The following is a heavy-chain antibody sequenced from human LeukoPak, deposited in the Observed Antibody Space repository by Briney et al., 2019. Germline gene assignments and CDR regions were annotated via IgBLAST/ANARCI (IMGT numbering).Heavy chain of an antibody. Sequence: ASVKVSCKASGFTFTSSAMQWVRQARGQRLEWIGWIVVGSGNTNYAQKLQGRVTMTTDTSTSTAYMELRSLRSDDTAVYYCAIVESDFDYWGQGTLVTVSS. V-gene: IGHV1-58*02. J-gene: IGHJ4*02. CDR3: AIVESDFDY. CDR2: IVVGSGNT. D-gene: IGHD1-26*01. CDR1: GFTFTSSA.